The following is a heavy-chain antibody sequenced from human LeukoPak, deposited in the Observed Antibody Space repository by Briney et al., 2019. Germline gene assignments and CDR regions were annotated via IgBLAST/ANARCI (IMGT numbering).Heavy chain of an antibody. D-gene: IGHD3-3*01. J-gene: IGHJ6*03. CDR1: GFTFSSYW. V-gene: IGHV3-7*01. CDR3: ARVPVLRFLEWLPNYYYYYYMDV. Sequence: GGSLRLSCAASGFTFSSYWMSWVRQAPGKGLEWVANIKQDGSEKYYVDSVKGRFTISRDNAKNSLYLQMNSLRDEDTAVYYCARVPVLRFLEWLPNYYYYYYMDVWGKGTTVTVSS. CDR2: IKQDGSEK.